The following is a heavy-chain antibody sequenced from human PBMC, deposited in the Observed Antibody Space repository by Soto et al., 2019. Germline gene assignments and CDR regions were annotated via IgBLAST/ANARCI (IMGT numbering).Heavy chain of an antibody. CDR3: ARASYDSSGYYSTLNY. CDR2: ISSSSSTI. D-gene: IGHD3-22*01. Sequence: EVQLVESGGGLVQPGGSLRLSCAASGFTFSSYSMNWVRQAPGKGLEWVSYISSSSSTIYYPDSVKGRFTISRDNAKNSLYLHMNSLRAEDTAVYYCARASYDSSGYYSTLNYWGQGTLVTVSS. V-gene: IGHV3-48*01. J-gene: IGHJ4*02. CDR1: GFTFSSYS.